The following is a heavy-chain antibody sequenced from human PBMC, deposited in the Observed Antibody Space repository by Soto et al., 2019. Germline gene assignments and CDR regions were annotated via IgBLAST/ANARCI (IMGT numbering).Heavy chain of an antibody. CDR2: IKSKTDGGTT. D-gene: IGHD3-22*01. J-gene: IGHJ4*02. Sequence: GGSLRLSCAASGFTFSNAWMSWVRQAPGKGLEWVGRIKSKTDGGTTDYAAPVKGRFTISRDDSKNTLYLQMNGLKTEDTAVYYCTTDWDYYDSKGGPYWGQGTLVTVS. CDR3: TTDWDYYDSKGGPY. CDR1: GFTFSNAW. V-gene: IGHV3-15*01.